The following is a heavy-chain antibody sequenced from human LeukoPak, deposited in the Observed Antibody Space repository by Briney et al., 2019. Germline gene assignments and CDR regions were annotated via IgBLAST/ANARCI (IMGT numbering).Heavy chain of an antibody. CDR2: ISGSGGST. Sequence: GGSLRLSCAASGFTFSSYATNWVRQAPGKGLEWVSAISGSGGSTYYADSVKGRFTISRDNSKNTLYLQMNSLRAEDTAVYYCAKGQVTMIVVVTIDYWGQGTLVTVSS. J-gene: IGHJ4*02. D-gene: IGHD3-22*01. CDR1: GFTFSSYA. V-gene: IGHV3-23*01. CDR3: AKGQVTMIVVVTIDY.